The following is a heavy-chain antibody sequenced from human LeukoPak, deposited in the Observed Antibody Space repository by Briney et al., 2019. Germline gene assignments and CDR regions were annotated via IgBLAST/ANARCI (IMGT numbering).Heavy chain of an antibody. J-gene: IGHJ5*02. CDR1: GGSISGYY. CDR3: ARDSHSVDTATPRGFDP. CDR2: IYSSGST. V-gene: IGHV4-4*07. D-gene: IGHD2-15*01. Sequence: SETLSLTCTVSGGSISGYYWTWIRQPAGKGLEWIGRIYSSGSTNYNPSLKSRVTMSVDTSKNQFSLMLTSVTAADTAVYYCARDSHSVDTATPRGFDPWGQGTLVTVSS.